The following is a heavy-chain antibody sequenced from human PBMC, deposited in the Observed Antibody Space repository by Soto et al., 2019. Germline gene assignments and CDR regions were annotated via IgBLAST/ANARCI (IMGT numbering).Heavy chain of an antibody. CDR3: ARDLRYGYYGMDV. Sequence: QVQLVESGGGVVQPGRSLRLSCAASGFTFSSYGMHWVRQAPGKGLEWVAVIWYDGSNKYYADSVKGRFTISRDNSKNTLYLQMNGVRAEDTAVYYCARDLRYGYYGMDVWGQGTTVTVSS. CDR1: GFTFSSYG. CDR2: IWYDGSNK. D-gene: IGHD1-20*01. J-gene: IGHJ6*02. V-gene: IGHV3-33*01.